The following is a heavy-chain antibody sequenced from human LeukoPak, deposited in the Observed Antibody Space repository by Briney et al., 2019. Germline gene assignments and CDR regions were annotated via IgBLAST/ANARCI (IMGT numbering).Heavy chain of an antibody. V-gene: IGHV3-11*01. Sequence: GGSLRLSCAASGFTFSDYYMSWIRQAPGKGLEWVSYISSSGSTIYYADSVKGRFTISRDNSKNTLYLQMNSLRAEDTAVYYCAKLRGATINAWYFDYWGQGTLVTVSS. CDR1: GFTFSDYY. D-gene: IGHD5-12*01. CDR2: ISSSGSTI. J-gene: IGHJ4*02. CDR3: AKLRGATINAWYFDY.